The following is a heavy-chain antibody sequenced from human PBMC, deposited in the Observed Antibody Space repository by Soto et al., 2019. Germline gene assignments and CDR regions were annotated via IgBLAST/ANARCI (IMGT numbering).Heavy chain of an antibody. J-gene: IGHJ5*02. Sequence: SETLSLTCTVSCGSVSSGRYYWSWIRQPPGKGLEWIGYIYYSGSTNYNPSLKSRVTISVDTSKNQFSLKLSSVTAADTAVYYCARGTTNDSSGYYYVGFDPWGQGTLVTVSS. CDR2: IYYSGST. CDR1: CGSVSSGRYY. CDR3: ARGTTNDSSGYYYVGFDP. D-gene: IGHD3-22*01. V-gene: IGHV4-61*01.